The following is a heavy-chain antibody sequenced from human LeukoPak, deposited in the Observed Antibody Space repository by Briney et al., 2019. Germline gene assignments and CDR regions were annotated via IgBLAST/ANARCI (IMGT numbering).Heavy chain of an antibody. CDR1: GFTFDDYD. D-gene: IGHD3-22*01. J-gene: IGHJ4*02. CDR3: ARILRSGYYATPSYYFDY. Sequence: GGSLRLSCAASGFTFDDYDMSWVRQAPGKGLEWVSGIDWNGVSPDYADSVKGRFTISRDNAKNSLYLQMHSLRAEDTALYYCARILRSGYYATPSYYFDYWGQGTLVTVSS. CDR2: IDWNGVSP. V-gene: IGHV3-20*04.